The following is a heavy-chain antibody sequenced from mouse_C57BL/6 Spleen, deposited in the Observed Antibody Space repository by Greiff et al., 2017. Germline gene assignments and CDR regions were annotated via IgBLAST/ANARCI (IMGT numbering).Heavy chain of an antibody. CDR3: ARITAAYYYAMDY. CDR2: NWWDDAK. J-gene: IGHJ4*01. CDR1: GFSLSTFGMG. Sequence: QVQLKESGPGILQPSQTLSLTCSSSGFSLSTFGMGVGRLTPPSGKGLEWPAHNWWDDAKYYNPALKKRVTIAKDTSKNQVYLKIANVDTAGTATYYCARITAAYYYAMDYWGQGTSVTVSS. V-gene: IGHV8-8*01.